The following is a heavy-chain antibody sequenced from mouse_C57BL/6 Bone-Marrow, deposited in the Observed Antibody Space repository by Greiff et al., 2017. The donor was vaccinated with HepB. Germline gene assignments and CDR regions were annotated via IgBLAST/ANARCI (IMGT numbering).Heavy chain of an antibody. CDR1: GFTFSDYY. CDR3: ARGYYYGSSPYFDY. V-gene: IGHV5-16*01. J-gene: IGHJ2*01. CDR2: INYDGSST. D-gene: IGHD1-1*01. Sequence: EVKVVESEGGLVQPGSSMKLSCTASGFTFSDYYMAWVRQVPEKGLEWVANINYDGSSTYYLDSLKSRFIISRDNAKNILYLQMSSLKSEDTATYYCARGYYYGSSPYFDYWGQGTTLTVSS.